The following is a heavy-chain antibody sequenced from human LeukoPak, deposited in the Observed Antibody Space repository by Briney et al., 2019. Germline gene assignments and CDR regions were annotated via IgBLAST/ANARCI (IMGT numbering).Heavy chain of an antibody. J-gene: IGHJ6*03. D-gene: IGHD2-8*01. Sequence: GGSLRLSCAASGFTFSDYYMSWIRQAPGKGLEWVSYISSSGSTIYYADSVKGRFTISRDDAKKSLYLQMNSLRAEDTAVYFCARYAEVYYYIDVWSTGTTVTV. CDR1: GFTFSDYY. CDR2: ISSSGSTI. V-gene: IGHV3-11*04. CDR3: ARYAEVYYYIDV.